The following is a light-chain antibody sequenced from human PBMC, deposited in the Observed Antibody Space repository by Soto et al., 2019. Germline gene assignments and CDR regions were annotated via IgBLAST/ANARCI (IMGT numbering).Light chain of an antibody. Sequence: DIQMTQSPSTLSASLGDRVAITCRASDNIGPWVAWYQQKPGKAPKLLIYKASTLETGAPSRFAGSGSGTGFTLTITRLQPDDFAPYYCQHYNSYSRTFGQGTLVDIK. V-gene: IGKV1-5*03. CDR2: KAS. CDR3: QHYNSYSRT. J-gene: IGKJ1*01. CDR1: DNIGPW.